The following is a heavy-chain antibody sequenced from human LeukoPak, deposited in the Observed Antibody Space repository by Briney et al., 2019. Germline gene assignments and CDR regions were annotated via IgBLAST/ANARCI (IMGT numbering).Heavy chain of an antibody. D-gene: IGHD4-17*01. CDR2: INSGDSTV. J-gene: IGHJ3*01. CDR1: GFTLSDYY. Sequence: GGSLRLSCAASGFTLSDYYMSWIRQAPGKGLEWVSYINSGDSTVYYADSVKGRFTISRDNAKNSLYLQMSSLRVEDTALYYCGMDPNGDYVGAFDFWGQGTLVTVSS. V-gene: IGHV3-11*01. CDR3: GMDPNGDYVGAFDF.